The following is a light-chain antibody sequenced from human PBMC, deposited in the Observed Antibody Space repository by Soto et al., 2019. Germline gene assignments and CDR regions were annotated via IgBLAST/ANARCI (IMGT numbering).Light chain of an antibody. CDR2: DVS. Sequence: QSALTQPRSVSGSPGQSVTISCTGTSSDVGGYDYVSWYQQHPGKAPKLMIYDVSKRPSGVPGRFSGSRSGNTASLTISGLQAEDEADYYCCSYAGSYTFEVFGTGTKLTVL. J-gene: IGLJ1*01. V-gene: IGLV2-11*01. CDR3: CSYAGSYTFEV. CDR1: SSDVGGYDY.